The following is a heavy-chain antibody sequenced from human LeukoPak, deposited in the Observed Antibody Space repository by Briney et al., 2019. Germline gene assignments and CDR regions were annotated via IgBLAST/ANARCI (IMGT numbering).Heavy chain of an antibody. CDR3: TTSLVPPARFYFDY. CDR1: GFTFSSYA. CDR2: IKSKADGGTT. J-gene: IGHJ4*02. Sequence: GGSLRLSCAASGFTFSSYAMSWVRQAPGKRLEWVGRIKSKADGGTTDYPAPVKGRFTISRDDSKNTLYLQMNSLKTEDTAVYYCTTSLVPPARFYFDYWGQGTLVTVSS. D-gene: IGHD2-2*01. V-gene: IGHV3-15*01.